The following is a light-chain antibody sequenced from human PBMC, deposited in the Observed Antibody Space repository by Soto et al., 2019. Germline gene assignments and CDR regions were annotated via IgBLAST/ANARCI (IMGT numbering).Light chain of an antibody. CDR3: QQRSNWLT. V-gene: IGKV3-11*01. CDR2: DAS. CDR1: QSVSSY. J-gene: IGKJ4*01. Sequence: EIVLTLSPATLSLSPGERATLSCRASQSVSSYLAWYQQKPGQAPRLLIYDASNRATGIPARFSGRGSGTDFTLTISSLEPEDFAVYYCQQRSNWLTFGGGTKVEIK.